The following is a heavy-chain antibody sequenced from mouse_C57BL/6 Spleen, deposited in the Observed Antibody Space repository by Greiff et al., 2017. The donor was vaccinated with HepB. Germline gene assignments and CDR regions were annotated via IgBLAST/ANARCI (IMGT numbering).Heavy chain of an antibody. Sequence: QVHVKQSGAELVRPGASVTLSCKASGYTFTDYEMHWVKQTPVHGLEWIGAIDPETGGTAYNQKFKGKAILTADKSSSTAYMELRSLTSEDSAVYYCTRDYYGSSRYAMDYWGQGTSVTVSS. CDR2: IDPETGGT. V-gene: IGHV1-15*01. CDR1: GYTFTDYE. J-gene: IGHJ4*01. CDR3: TRDYYGSSRYAMDY. D-gene: IGHD1-1*01.